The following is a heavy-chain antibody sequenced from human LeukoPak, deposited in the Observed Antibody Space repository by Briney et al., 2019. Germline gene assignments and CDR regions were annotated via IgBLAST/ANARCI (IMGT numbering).Heavy chain of an antibody. CDR3: ARGHIVVVIATQGTDAFDI. J-gene: IGHJ3*02. Sequence: ASVKVSCKASGYTFTSYGISWVRQAPGQGLEWMGWINPNSGGTNYAQKFQGRVTMTRDTSISTAYMELSRLRSDDTAVYYCARGHIVVVIATQGTDAFDIWGQGTMVTVSS. CDR1: GYTFTSYG. CDR2: INPNSGGT. D-gene: IGHD2-21*01. V-gene: IGHV1-2*02.